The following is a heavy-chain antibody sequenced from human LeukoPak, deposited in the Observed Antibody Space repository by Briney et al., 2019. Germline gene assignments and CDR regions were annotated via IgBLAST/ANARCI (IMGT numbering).Heavy chain of an antibody. Sequence: PSETLSLTCAVYGGSFSGYYWSWIRQPPGKGLEWIGEINHSGGTNCNPSLKSRVTISVDTSKNQFSLKLSSVTAADTAVYYCARPPGYDSSGYYENYFDYWGQGTLVTVSS. J-gene: IGHJ4*02. CDR3: ARPPGYDSSGYYENYFDY. V-gene: IGHV4-34*01. CDR2: INHSGGT. CDR1: GGSFSGYY. D-gene: IGHD3-22*01.